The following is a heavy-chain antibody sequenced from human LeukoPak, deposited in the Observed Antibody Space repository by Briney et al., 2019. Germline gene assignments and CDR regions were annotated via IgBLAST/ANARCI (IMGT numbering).Heavy chain of an antibody. Sequence: GGSLRLSCAASGFTFSSYAMHWVRQAPGKGLEWVAVISYDGSNKYYADSVKGRFTISRDNSKNTLYLQMNGLRAEDTAVYYCAREGRGSSWTDWGQGTLVTVSS. CDR2: ISYDGSNK. J-gene: IGHJ4*02. CDR3: AREGRGSSWTD. V-gene: IGHV3-30-3*01. D-gene: IGHD6-13*01. CDR1: GFTFSSYA.